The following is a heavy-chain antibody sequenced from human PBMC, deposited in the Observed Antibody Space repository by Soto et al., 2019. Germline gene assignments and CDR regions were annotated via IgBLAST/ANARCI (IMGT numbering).Heavy chain of an antibody. D-gene: IGHD3-16*01. V-gene: IGHV2-5*02. CDR2: IYWDDAK. J-gene: IGHJ4*02. CDR1: GFSLSASGVG. CDR3: APKGWGDRILDY. Sequence: QITLKESGPTLVKPTQTLTLTCTFSGFSLSASGVGVGWIRQPPGKALEWLGIIYWDDAKHYSPYLKSSLHLTKDPPKNQVVLTMTNKVSVDTPTYYCAPKGWGDRILDYWGQGTLVTVSS.